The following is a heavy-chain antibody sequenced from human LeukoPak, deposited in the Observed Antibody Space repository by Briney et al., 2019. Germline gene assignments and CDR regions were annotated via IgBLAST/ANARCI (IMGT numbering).Heavy chain of an antibody. CDR2: ISYDGSNK. CDR3: ARSLLDTAMVDTNYYYYYYMDV. J-gene: IGHJ6*03. CDR1: GFTFSSYA. D-gene: IGHD5-18*01. Sequence: GGSLRLSCAASGFTFSSYAMHWVRQAPGKGLEWVAVISYDGSNKYYADSVKGRFTISRDNSKNTLYLQMNSLRAEDTAVYYCARSLLDTAMVDTNYYYYYYMDVWGKGTTVTISS. V-gene: IGHV3-30*04.